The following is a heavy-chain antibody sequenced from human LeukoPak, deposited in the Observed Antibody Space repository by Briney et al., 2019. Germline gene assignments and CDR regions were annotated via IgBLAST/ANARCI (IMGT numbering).Heavy chain of an antibody. CDR2: IYYSGST. V-gene: IGHV4-59*01. CDR1: GGSISSYY. CDR3: ARGAYGELLPLTYYYYGMDV. Sequence: TSETLSLTCTVSGGSISSYYWSWIRQPPGKGLEWIGYIYYSGSTNYNPSLKSRVTISVDTSKNQFSLKLSSVTAADTAVYYCARGAYGELLPLTYYYYGMDVWGQGTTVTVSS. J-gene: IGHJ6*02. D-gene: IGHD1-26*01.